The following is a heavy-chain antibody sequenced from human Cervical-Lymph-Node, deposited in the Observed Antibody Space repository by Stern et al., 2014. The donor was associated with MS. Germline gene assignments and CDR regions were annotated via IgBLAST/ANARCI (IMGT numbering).Heavy chain of an antibody. D-gene: IGHD2-2*01. V-gene: IGHV4-31*03. CDR1: GGSISSDNYY. J-gene: IGHJ6*02. Sequence: QLQLQASGPGLVKPSQTLSLTCTVSGGSISSDNYYWTWIRQHPGKGLEWIGPIYYSGTTYYNPSLKSRVSITVDTSKNLFSLRLSSVTAADTAVYYCARDHFTTSLDVWGHGTTVTVS. CDR2: IYYSGTT. CDR3: ARDHFTTSLDV.